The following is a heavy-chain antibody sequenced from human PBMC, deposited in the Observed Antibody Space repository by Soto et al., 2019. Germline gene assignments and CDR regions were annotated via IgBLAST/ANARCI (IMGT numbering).Heavy chain of an antibody. CDR3: ARGGLRGSSWYLRVYFDY. CDR2: INHSGST. J-gene: IGHJ4*02. D-gene: IGHD6-13*01. Sequence: PSWTLALSCAVCGGSFNGSDGAGSCQPPGKGLEWIGEINHSGSTNYNPSLKSRVTISVDTSKNQFSLKLSSVTAADTAVYYCARGGLRGSSWYLRVYFDYWGQGTLVTVSS. V-gene: IGHV4-34*01. CDR1: GGSFNGSD.